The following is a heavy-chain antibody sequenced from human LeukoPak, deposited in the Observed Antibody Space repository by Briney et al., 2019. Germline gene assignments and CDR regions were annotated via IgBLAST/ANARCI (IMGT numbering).Heavy chain of an antibody. V-gene: IGHV4-4*07. J-gene: IGHJ6*03. CDR3: ARGTGNYYYYYMDV. CDR1: GGSLSSYY. Sequence: SETLSLTCTVSGGSLSSYYWSWIRQPAGKGLEWIGRIYTSGSTNYNPSLKSRVTMSVDTSKNQFSLKLSSVTAADTAVYYCARGTGNYYYYYMDVWGKGTTVTVSS. CDR2: IYTSGST. D-gene: IGHD1-1*01.